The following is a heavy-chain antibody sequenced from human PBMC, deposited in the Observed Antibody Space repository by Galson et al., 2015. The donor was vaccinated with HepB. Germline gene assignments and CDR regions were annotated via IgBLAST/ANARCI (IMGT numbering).Heavy chain of an antibody. Sequence: SLRLSCAASGFTFNSYAMNWVRQAPGKGLQWVSAISGSGGSTYYADSVKGRFTISRDNSKNTLYLQLKSLRVEDTAIYYCARGRVVPDGMPAVFDSWGRGTLVTVSA. CDR3: ARGRVVPDGMPAVFDS. CDR1: GFTFNSYA. J-gene: IGHJ4*02. V-gene: IGHV3-23*01. CDR2: ISGSGGST. D-gene: IGHD2-2*01.